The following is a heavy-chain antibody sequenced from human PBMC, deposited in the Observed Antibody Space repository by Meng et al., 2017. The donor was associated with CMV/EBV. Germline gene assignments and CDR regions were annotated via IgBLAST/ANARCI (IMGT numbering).Heavy chain of an antibody. CDR1: GGSISSYY. J-gene: IGHJ4*02. Sequence: ESLSLTCTVSGGSISSYYWNWIRQPPGKGLEWIGYIYYSGSTDYNPSLKSRVTISVDTSKNQFSLKLSSVTAADTAVYYCARAYSSSCRVDYWGQGTLVTVSS. D-gene: IGHD6-6*01. CDR3: ARAYSSSCRVDY. CDR2: IYYSGST. V-gene: IGHV4-59*01.